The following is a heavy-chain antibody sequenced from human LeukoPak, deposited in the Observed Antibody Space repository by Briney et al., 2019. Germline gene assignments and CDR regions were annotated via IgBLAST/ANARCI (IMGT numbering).Heavy chain of an antibody. Sequence: GALRLSCAASKFTFSSFAMSWVRQAPGKGLEWVSLISGDGVSTFYADSVKGRFSISRDNSKNSLSLEMNSLRTEDTAMYYCARESGKFDYWGQGTLVAVSS. CDR3: ARESGKFDY. J-gene: IGHJ4*02. CDR1: KFTFSSFA. V-gene: IGHV3-43*02. CDR2: ISGDGVST.